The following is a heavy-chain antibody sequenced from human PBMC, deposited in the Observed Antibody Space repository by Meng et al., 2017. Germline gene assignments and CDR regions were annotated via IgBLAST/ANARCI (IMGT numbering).Heavy chain of an antibody. CDR3: GTGGDYYSFHY. Sequence: VGLGVGLVQPGGTLRCTGAAAGLNFNSYWMLWVRQAPGKGLVWVSRISGDGSSTIYAESVKGRFTISRDNAKNTLYLQMNSLRGEDTAVYYCGTGGDYYSFHYWGQGTLVTVSS. CDR2: ISGDGSST. D-gene: IGHD1-26*01. CDR1: GLNFNSYW. J-gene: IGHJ4*02. V-gene: IGHV3-74*01.